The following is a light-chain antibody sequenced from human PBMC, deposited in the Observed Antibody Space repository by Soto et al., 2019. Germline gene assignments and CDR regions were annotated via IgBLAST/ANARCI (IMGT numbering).Light chain of an antibody. Sequence: EIVLTQSPGTLSLSPGERATLSCRASQSVNSNYLAWYQHKPGQGPRLLIYAASSRATGIPDRFSGSGSGTEFPLTISRLEPEDFALYYCQKYGSAFTFGPGTKVDIK. J-gene: IGKJ3*01. CDR1: QSVNSNY. CDR2: AAS. CDR3: QKYGSAFT. V-gene: IGKV3-20*01.